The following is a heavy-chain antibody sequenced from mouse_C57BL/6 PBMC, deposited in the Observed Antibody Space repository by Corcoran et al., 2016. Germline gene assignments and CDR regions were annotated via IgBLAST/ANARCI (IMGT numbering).Heavy chain of an antibody. CDR2: ISYDGSN. CDR1: GYSITSGYY. CDR3: ASIGGFAY. Sequence: DVQLQESGPGLVKPSQSLSLTCSVTGYSITSGYYWNWIRQFPGNKLEWMGYISYDGSNNYNPSLKNRISITRDTSKNQFFLKLNSVTTEDTATYYCASIGGFAYWGQGTLVTVSA. D-gene: IGHD2-14*01. V-gene: IGHV3-6*01. J-gene: IGHJ3*01.